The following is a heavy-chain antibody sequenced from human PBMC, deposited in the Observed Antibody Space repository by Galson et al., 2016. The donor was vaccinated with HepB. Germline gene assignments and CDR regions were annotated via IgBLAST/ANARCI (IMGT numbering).Heavy chain of an antibody. CDR3: ASGSGWLIDY. D-gene: IGHD6-19*01. J-gene: IGHJ4*02. Sequence: SLRLSCAASGFTFSSHWLNWVRQAPGKGLEWVANTQQDGSEKNYVDSVKGRFTISRDNGKNSLYLQMNSLRAEDSAVYYCASGSGWLIDYWGQGTLVTVSS. CDR1: GFTFSSHW. V-gene: IGHV3-7*03. CDR2: TQQDGSEK.